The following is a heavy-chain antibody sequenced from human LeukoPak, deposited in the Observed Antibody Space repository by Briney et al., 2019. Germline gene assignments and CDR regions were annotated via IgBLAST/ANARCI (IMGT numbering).Heavy chain of an antibody. D-gene: IGHD3-16*01. J-gene: IGHJ6*03. CDR3: TRRLGLGDYYYYMDV. V-gene: IGHV3-73*01. CDR1: GFTFSGSA. Sequence: GGSLKLSCAASGFTFSGSAMHWVRQASGKGLEWVGRIRSKANSYATAYAASVKGRFTISRDDSKNTAYLQMNSPKTEDTAVYYCTRRLGLGDYYYYMDVWGKGTTVTVSS. CDR2: IRSKANSYAT.